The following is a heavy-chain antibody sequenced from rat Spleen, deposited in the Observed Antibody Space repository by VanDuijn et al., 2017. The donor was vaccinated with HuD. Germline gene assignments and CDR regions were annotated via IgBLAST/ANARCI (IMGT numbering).Heavy chain of an antibody. CDR1: GFSLTSYG. V-gene: IGHV2-13*01. Sequence: QVQLRESGPDLVQPSQTLSLTCTVSGFSLTSYGVSWVRQPPGKGLEWMGVIWGNGNTNYKSVFKSRLSISRDTSKSQVFLKMNSLQPEDTGTYYCARHGSSYMGYYFDYWGQGVMVTVSS. CDR3: ARHGSSYMGYYFDY. D-gene: IGHD1-2*01. J-gene: IGHJ2*01. CDR2: IWGNGNT.